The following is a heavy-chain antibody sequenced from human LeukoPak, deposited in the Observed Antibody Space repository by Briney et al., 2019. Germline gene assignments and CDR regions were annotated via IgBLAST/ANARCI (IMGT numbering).Heavy chain of an antibody. CDR3: AKPISGGLAVTADWFGP. CDR1: GFAFSFFA. D-gene: IGHD6-19*01. CDR2: INANSGTR. Sequence: GGSLRLSCEASGFAFSFFAMSWLRQAPGKGLEWVSTINANSGTRSYAASVRGRFTISRDNSKNTLYLQLNTLRADDTAVYYCAKPISGGLAVTADWFGPWGQGNPVVVSS. J-gene: IGHJ5*01. V-gene: IGHV3-23*01.